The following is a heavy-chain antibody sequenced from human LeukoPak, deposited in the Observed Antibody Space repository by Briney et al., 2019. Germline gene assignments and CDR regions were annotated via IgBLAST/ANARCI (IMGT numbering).Heavy chain of an antibody. J-gene: IGHJ4*02. CDR2: INSDGSST. CDR3: ARGTLFGDCPDY. V-gene: IGHV3-74*01. Sequence: GGSLRLSCAASGFTFSSYWMHWVRQVPGKGLVWVSRINSDGSSTRYADSVKGRFTISRDNAKNTLYLQMNSLRAEDTAVYYCARGTLFGDCPDYWGQGTLVTVSS. D-gene: IGHD3-3*01. CDR1: GFTFSSYW.